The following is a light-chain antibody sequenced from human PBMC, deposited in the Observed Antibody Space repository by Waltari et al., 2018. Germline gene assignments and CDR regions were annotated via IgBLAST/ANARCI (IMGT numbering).Light chain of an antibody. V-gene: IGLV2-23*01. CDR1: SNDIGNYYL. CDR2: GAT. CDR3: FSFVAANSFV. J-gene: IGLJ1*01. Sequence: QSALTQPASVSGSPGQSITPSCTGTSNDIGNYYLFSWYQQRPGEAPKLLMYGATKRPSGVSNRFSGSKSGKTASLTISGLQTEDEADYYCFSFVAANSFVFGPGTKVTVL.